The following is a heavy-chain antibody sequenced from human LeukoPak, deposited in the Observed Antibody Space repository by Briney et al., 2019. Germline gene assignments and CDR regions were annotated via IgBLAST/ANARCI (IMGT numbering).Heavy chain of an antibody. CDR1: GFTVSSNY. CDR2: IYSGGST. V-gene: IGHV3-66*01. CDR3: ASNYYYDSSGDIDY. D-gene: IGHD3-22*01. Sequence: PGGSLRLSCAASGFTVSSNYMSWVRQAPGKGLEWVSVIYSGGSTYYADSVKGRFTISRDNSKNTLYLQMNSLRAEDTAVYYCASNYYYDSSGDIDYWGQGTLVTVSP. J-gene: IGHJ4*02.